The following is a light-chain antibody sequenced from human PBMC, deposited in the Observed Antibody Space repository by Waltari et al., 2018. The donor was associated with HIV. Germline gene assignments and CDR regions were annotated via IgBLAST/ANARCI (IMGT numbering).Light chain of an antibody. CDR2: DAS. V-gene: IGKV1-9*01. Sequence: DIQLTQSPSFLSASVGDRVTVACRASQDISDFLAWYQQKPGTAPRLLIYDASTLYSGVPSRFRGSGSGTEFTLTISSLQPEDFASYYCQQLHTFPITFGQGTRLEIK. CDR1: QDISDF. J-gene: IGKJ5*01. CDR3: QQLHTFPIT.